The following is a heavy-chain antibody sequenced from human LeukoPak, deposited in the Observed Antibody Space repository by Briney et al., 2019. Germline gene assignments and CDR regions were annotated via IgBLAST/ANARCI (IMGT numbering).Heavy chain of an antibody. D-gene: IGHD6-13*01. J-gene: IGHJ4*02. CDR2: IYPGDSDT. V-gene: IGHV5-51*01. CDR1: GYSFTSYW. Sequence: GESLKISCKGSGYSFTSYWCGWVRQMPGKGLEWMGIIYPGDSDTRYSPSFQGQVTISADKSISTAYLQWSSLKASDTAMYYCARQRLYSSSWWSFDYWGQGTLVTVSS. CDR3: ARQRLYSSSWWSFDY.